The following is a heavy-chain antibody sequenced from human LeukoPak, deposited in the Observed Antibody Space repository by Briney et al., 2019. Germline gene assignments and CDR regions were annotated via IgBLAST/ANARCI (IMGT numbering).Heavy chain of an antibody. CDR1: GYTFTSYG. CDR2: ISAYNGNT. Sequence: ASVKVSCKASGYTFTSYGISWVRQAPGQGLEWMGWISAYNGNTNYAQKLQGRVTMTTDTSTSTAYMELRSLRSDDTAVYYCARVPSLIAAADYYFDYWGQGTLVTVSS. V-gene: IGHV1-18*01. J-gene: IGHJ4*02. CDR3: ARVPSLIAAADYYFDY. D-gene: IGHD6-13*01.